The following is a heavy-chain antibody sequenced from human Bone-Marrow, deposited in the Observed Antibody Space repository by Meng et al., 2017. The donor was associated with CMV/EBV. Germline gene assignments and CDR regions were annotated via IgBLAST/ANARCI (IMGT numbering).Heavy chain of an antibody. Sequence: SCAISGDSVSSDSGAWNWIRQSPSRGLEWLGRTYYRSKWNTDYAVSVKSRMTIKSDTSKNQFSLQLNSVTPEDTAVYYCARAPSGSYPDYWGQGTLVTVYS. V-gene: IGHV6-1*01. CDR1: GDSVSSDSGA. CDR2: TYYRSKWNT. D-gene: IGHD3-16*02. J-gene: IGHJ4*02. CDR3: ARAPSGSYPDY.